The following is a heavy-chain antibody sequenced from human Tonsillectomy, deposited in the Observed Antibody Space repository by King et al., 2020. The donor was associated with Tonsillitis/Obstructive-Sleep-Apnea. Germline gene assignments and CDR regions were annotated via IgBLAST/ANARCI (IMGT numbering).Heavy chain of an antibody. J-gene: IGHJ4*02. CDR2: ISHGGSAI. CDR3: ARVRAYCGGDCYSVYFDY. CDR1: GFSFSSYE. V-gene: IGHV3-48*03. D-gene: IGHD2-21*02. Sequence: VQLVESGGGLVQPGGSLRLSCAASGFSFSSYEMNWVRQAPGKGLEWVSYISHGGSAIYYSDSVKGRFTISRDDAENSLYLQLNILRVEDTAVYYCARVRAYCGGDCYSVYFDYWGQGTLVTVSS.